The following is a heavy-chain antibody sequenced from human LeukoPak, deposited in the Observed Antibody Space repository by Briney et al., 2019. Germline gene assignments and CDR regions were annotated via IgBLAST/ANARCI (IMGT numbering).Heavy chain of an antibody. CDR2: ISWNSGSI. CDR3: ARVWYYGSGSYGGGYFDY. CDR1: GFTFDDYA. Sequence: GRSLRLSCAASGFTFDDYAMHWVRQAPGKGLEWVSGISWNSGSIGYADSVKGRFTISRDNAKNSLYLQMNSLRAEDTAVYYCARVWYYGSGSYGGGYFDYWGQGTLVTVSS. J-gene: IGHJ4*02. D-gene: IGHD3-10*01. V-gene: IGHV3-9*01.